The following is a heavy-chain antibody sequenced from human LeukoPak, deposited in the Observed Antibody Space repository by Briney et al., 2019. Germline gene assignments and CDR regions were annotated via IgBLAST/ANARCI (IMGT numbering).Heavy chain of an antibody. Sequence: GGSLRLSCAASGFTFSSYWMHWVRQAPGKGLVWVSRINSDGSGTSYADSVKGRFTISRDNAKNTLYLQMNSLRAEDTAVYYCARGSQWLQGDYWGQGTLVTVSS. D-gene: IGHD3-22*01. J-gene: IGHJ4*02. CDR3: ARGSQWLQGDY. CDR2: INSDGSGT. CDR1: GFTFSSYW. V-gene: IGHV3-74*01.